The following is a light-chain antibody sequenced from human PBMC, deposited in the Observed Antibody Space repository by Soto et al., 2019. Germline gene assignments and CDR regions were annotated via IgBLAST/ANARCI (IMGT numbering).Light chain of an antibody. CDR1: QSVSSRN. J-gene: IGKJ2*01. Sequence: EIVLTQSPGTVSLSPGERATLSCRASQSVSSRNLAWYRQKPGQATSLLIFGASNRATGIPDRFSGSGSGTDFTLTISRLEPEDCAVYYCLRYGDSPPAYTFGQGTKLEI. V-gene: IGKV3-20*01. CDR3: LRYGDSPPAYT. CDR2: GAS.